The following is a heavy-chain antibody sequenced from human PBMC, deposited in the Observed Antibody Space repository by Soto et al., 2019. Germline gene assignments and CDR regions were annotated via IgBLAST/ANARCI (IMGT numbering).Heavy chain of an antibody. J-gene: IGHJ5*02. CDR2: ISYSGST. CDR1: GGSISSGGYS. V-gene: IGHV4-30-2*01. D-gene: IGHD2-15*01. CDR3: ARDLKEYCSDGKCNWFDP. Sequence: PSETLSLTCAVSGGSISSGGYSWSWIRQPPGKGLEWIGYISYSGSTYYNPSLKSRVTISFDASKNQISLQVRSATAADAAVYFCARDLKEYCSDGKCNWFDPWGQGTLVTVSS.